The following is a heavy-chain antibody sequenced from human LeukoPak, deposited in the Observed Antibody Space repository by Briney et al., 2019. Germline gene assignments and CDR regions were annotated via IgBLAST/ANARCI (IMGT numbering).Heavy chain of an antibody. V-gene: IGHV1-18*01. D-gene: IGHD1-26*01. J-gene: IGHJ4*02. CDR1: GYTFTSYG. CDR2: ISAYNGNT. Sequence: ASVKVSCKASGYTFTSYGISWVRQAPGQGLEWMGWISAYNGNTNYAQKLQGRVTMTTDTSTSTAYMELRSLRSDDTAVYYCARDRFSREYSGSYRFDYWGQGTLVTVSS. CDR3: ARDRFSREYSGSYRFDY.